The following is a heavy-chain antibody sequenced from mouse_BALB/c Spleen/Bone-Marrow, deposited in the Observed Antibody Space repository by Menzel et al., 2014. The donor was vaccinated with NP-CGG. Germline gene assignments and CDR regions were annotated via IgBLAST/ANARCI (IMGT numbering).Heavy chain of an antibody. CDR2: SRNKANDYTT. Sequence: EVQVVESGGGLVQPGGSLRLSCATSGFTLSDFYMEWVRQPPGKRLEWIAASRNKANDYTTEYSASLKGRFIVSRDTSQSILYLQMNALRAEDTAIYYCARDTGTRAMDYWGQGTSVTVSS. J-gene: IGHJ4*01. CDR1: GFTLSDFY. CDR3: ARDTGTRAMDY. D-gene: IGHD4-1*01. V-gene: IGHV7-1*02.